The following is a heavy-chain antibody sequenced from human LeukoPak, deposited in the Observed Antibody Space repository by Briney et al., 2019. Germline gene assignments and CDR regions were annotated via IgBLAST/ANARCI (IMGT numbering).Heavy chain of an antibody. Sequence: GGSLRLSCGAPGFTFSSHGMNWVRQAPGKGLEWVSGISPSGGITYYTDSVKGRFTISRDNSKNTLYLQMNSLRAEDTAVYYCAKDHLHYDSSGYYTYYFDYWGQGTLVTVSS. CDR2: ISPSGGIT. V-gene: IGHV3-23*01. CDR1: GFTFSSHG. J-gene: IGHJ4*02. D-gene: IGHD3-22*01. CDR3: AKDHLHYDSSGYYTYYFDY.